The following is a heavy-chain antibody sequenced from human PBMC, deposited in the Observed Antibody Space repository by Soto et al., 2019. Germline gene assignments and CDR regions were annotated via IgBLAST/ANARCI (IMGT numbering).Heavy chain of an antibody. CDR1: GFTFSTYS. V-gene: IGHV3-48*01. CDR3: TRDPEALDY. Sequence: EVQLVESGGDLVQPGGSLRLSCAASGFTFSTYSMNWVRQAPGKGLEWVAYVSRGSPTMHYADSVKGRFTISRDNAKNSLSLQMNSLKADDTAVYYCTRDPEALDYWGQGTLVTVSS. J-gene: IGHJ4*02. CDR2: VSRGSPTM.